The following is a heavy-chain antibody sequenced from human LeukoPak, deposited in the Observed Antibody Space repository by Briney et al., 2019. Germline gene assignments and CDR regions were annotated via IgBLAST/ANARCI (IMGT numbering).Heavy chain of an antibody. CDR3: ARSSVMDDIVVVVAADY. J-gene: IGHJ4*02. D-gene: IGHD2-15*01. CDR1: GYTFTSYD. Sequence: ASVKVSCKASGYTFTSYDINWVRQATGQGLEWMGWMNPNSGNTNYAQKLQGRVTMTTDTSTSTAYMELRSLRSDDTAVYYCARSSVMDDIVVVVAADYWGQGTLVTVSS. CDR2: MNPNSGNT. V-gene: IGHV1-18*01.